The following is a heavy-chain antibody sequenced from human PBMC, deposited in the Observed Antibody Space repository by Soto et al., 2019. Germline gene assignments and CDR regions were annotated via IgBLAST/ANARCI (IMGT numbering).Heavy chain of an antibody. CDR3: ARGDYYDTSGPFSDAFDI. J-gene: IGHJ3*02. CDR1: GFSVSTSH. Sequence: GSLRLSCAAAGFSVSTSHISWVRQAPGKGLEWVSVIYSGGATHYAVSVKGRLIISRDKSKNTVDLQMNSLRAEDTAVYYCARGDYYDTSGPFSDAFDIWGQGTMVTVSS. D-gene: IGHD3-22*01. CDR2: IYSGGAT. V-gene: IGHV3-53*01.